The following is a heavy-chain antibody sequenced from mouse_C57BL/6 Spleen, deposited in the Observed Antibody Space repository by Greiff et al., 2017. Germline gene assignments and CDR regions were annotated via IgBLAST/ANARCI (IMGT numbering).Heavy chain of an antibody. J-gene: IGHJ4*01. D-gene: IGHD2-5*01. CDR1: GYTFTDYY. CDR3: ARSGSNYGKYYAMDY. V-gene: IGHV1-75*01. CDR2: IFPGSGST. Sequence: QVQLKESGPELVKPGASVKISCKASGYTFTDYYINWVKQRPGQGLEWIGWIFPGSGSTYYNEKFKGKATLTVDKSSSTAYMLLSSLTSEDSAVYFCARSGSNYGKYYAMDYWGQGTSVTVSS.